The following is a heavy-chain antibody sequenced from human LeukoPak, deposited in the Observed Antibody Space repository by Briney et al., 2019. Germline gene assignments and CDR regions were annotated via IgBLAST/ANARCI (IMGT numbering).Heavy chain of an antibody. J-gene: IGHJ4*02. CDR1: GGSIGSYY. CDR3: AREFERGYFDY. D-gene: IGHD1-1*01. Sequence: ETLSLTCTVSGGSIGSYYWNWVRQAPGKGLEWVSSISSSSSYIYYADSVKGRFTISRDNAKNSLYLQMNSLRAEDTAVYYCAREFERGYFDYWGQGALVTVSS. V-gene: IGHV3-21*01. CDR2: ISSSSSYI.